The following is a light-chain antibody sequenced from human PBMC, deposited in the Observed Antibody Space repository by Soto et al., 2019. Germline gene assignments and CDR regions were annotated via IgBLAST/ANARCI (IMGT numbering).Light chain of an antibody. CDR2: EVN. J-gene: IGLJ1*01. CDR1: SSDVGGYNY. V-gene: IGLV2-14*01. CDR3: SSYTSDTSPYV. Sequence: QSVLTQPASVSGSPGQSITISCTGTSSDVGGYNYVSWYQLHPGKAPKLIIYEVNNRPSGLSNRFSGSKSGNTASLTISGLHADDEGDYYCSSYTSDTSPYVFGTGTKVTVL.